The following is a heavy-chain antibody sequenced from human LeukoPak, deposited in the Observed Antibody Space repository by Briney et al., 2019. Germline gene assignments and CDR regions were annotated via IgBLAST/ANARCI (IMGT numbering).Heavy chain of an antibody. CDR2: IKQDGSEK. D-gene: IGHD6-19*01. V-gene: IGHV3-7*01. CDR3: ARRVYNSGWYIDY. Sequence: GGSLRLSCAASGFTSSSYLMSWVRQAPGKGLGWVANIKQDGSEKYYVDSVKGRFTISRDNAKNSLYLQMNSLRAEDTAVYYCARRVYNSGWYIDYWGQGTLVTVSS. CDR1: GFTSSSYL. J-gene: IGHJ4*02.